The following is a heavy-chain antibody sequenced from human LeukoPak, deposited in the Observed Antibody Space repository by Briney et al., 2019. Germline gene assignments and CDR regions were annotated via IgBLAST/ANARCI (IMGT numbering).Heavy chain of an antibody. J-gene: IGHJ6*03. Sequence: PGGALRLSCAASGFTFSSYSMNCVPQAPGKGRESVSSISSSSSYIYYADSVKGRFTISRDNAKNSLYLQMNSLRAEDTAVYYCARAGVARPGYYYYYMDVWGKGTTVTVSS. D-gene: IGHD6-6*01. CDR3: ARAGVARPGYYYYYMDV. CDR1: GFTFSSYS. V-gene: IGHV3-21*01. CDR2: ISSSSSYI.